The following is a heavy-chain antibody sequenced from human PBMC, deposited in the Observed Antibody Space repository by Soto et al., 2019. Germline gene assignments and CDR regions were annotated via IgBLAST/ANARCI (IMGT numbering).Heavy chain of an antibody. CDR3: ARSSITMIVVVTKEYNWFDP. J-gene: IGHJ5*02. Sequence: SVKVSCKASGGTFSSYAISWVRQAPGQGLEWMGGIIPIFGTANYAQKFQGRVTITADESTSTAYMELSSLRSEDTAVYYCARSSITMIVVVTKEYNWFDPWGQGTLVTVSS. V-gene: IGHV1-69*13. D-gene: IGHD3-22*01. CDR1: GGTFSSYA. CDR2: IIPIFGTA.